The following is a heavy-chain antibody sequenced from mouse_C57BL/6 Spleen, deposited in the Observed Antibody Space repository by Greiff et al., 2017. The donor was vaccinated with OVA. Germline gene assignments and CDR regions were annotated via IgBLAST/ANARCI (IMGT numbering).Heavy chain of an antibody. J-gene: IGHJ1*03. D-gene: IGHD2-1*01. CDR2: IHPSDSDT. CDR1: GYTFTSYW. V-gene: IGHV1-74*01. Sequence: QVQLQQPGAELVKPGASVKVSCKASGYTFTSYWMHWVKQRPGQGLEWIGRIHPSDSDTNYNQKFKGKGTWTVDKSSSTASVQLSSLTSEDSAVYYCASRGCGNGYFDVWGTGTTVTVSS. CDR3: ASRGCGNGYFDV.